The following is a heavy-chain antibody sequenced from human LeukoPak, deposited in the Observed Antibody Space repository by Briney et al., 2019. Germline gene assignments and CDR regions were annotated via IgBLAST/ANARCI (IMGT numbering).Heavy chain of an antibody. V-gene: IGHV4-4*07. CDR2: IYTSGST. J-gene: IGHJ6*03. CDR3: ARGLRYFDWLRSGRDYYYMDV. CDR1: GGSISSYY. Sequence: SETLSLTCTVSGGSISSYYWSWIRQPAGKGLEWIGRIYTSGSTNYNPSLKSRVTISVDTSKNQFSLKLSSVTAADTAVYYCARGLRYFDWLRSGRDYYYMDVWGKGTTVTISS. D-gene: IGHD3-9*01.